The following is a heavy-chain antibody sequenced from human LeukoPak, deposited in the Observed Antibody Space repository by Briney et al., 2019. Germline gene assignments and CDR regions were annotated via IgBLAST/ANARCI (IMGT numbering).Heavy chain of an antibody. V-gene: IGHV1-69*01. CDR2: IIPIFGSA. Sequence: SVKVSCKASGGTFSTYGISWVRQAPGQGLEWMGGIIPIFGSANYAQKFQGRVTITADESTSTAYMELSSLRSEDTAVYYCARSIVGTSIGPETYYFDYWGQGTLVTVSS. CDR3: ARSIVGTSIGPETYYFDY. J-gene: IGHJ4*02. D-gene: IGHD1-26*01. CDR1: GGTFSTYG.